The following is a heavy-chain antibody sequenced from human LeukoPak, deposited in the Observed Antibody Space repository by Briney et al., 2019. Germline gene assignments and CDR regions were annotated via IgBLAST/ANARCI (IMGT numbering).Heavy chain of an antibody. CDR3: AREVVAAAGTVDY. J-gene: IGHJ4*02. Sequence: SETLSLICTVSGGSISSYYWSWIRQPPGKGLEWIAYMYYSGSTNYNPSLKSRVTISLDTSKNQFSLKLSSVTAADTAVYYCAREVVAAAGTVDYWGQGTLVTVSS. D-gene: IGHD6-13*01. CDR2: MYYSGST. CDR1: GGSISSYY. V-gene: IGHV4-59*01.